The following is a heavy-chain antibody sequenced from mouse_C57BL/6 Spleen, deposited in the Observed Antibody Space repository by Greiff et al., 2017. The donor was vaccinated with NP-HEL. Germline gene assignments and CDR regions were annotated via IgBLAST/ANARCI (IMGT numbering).Heavy chain of an antibody. Sequence: VQLVESGAELVRPGASVTLSCKASGYTFTDYEMHWVKQTPVHGLEWIGAIDPETGGTAYNQKFKGKAILTADKSSSTAYMELRSLTSEDSAVYYCTRRFGDYYGSSYYFDYWGQGTTLTVSS. D-gene: IGHD1-1*01. V-gene: IGHV1-15*01. J-gene: IGHJ2*01. CDR1: GYTFTDYE. CDR3: TRRFGDYYGSSYYFDY. CDR2: IDPETGGT.